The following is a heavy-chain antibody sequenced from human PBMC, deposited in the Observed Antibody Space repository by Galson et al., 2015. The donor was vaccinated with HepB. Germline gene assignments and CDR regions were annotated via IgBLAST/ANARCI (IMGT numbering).Heavy chain of an antibody. Sequence: SVKVSCKASGYTFTGYCMNWVRQAPGQGLEWMGRINPNIGCTNFAQNFQGRVTMTRDTSISTTYMELSSLTSDDTTVYYCARGFGCNSNWFDPWGQGTLVTVSS. D-gene: IGHD4-23*01. CDR2: INPNIGCT. CDR3: ARGFGCNSNWFDP. CDR1: GYTFTGYC. J-gene: IGHJ5*02. V-gene: IGHV1-2*06.